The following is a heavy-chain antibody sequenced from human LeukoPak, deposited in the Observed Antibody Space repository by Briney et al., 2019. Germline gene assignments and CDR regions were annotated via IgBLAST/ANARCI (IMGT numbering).Heavy chain of an antibody. CDR1: GFTFSSYA. V-gene: IGHV3-23*01. Sequence: PGGSLRLSCAASGFTFSSYAMSWVRQAPGKGLEWVSAISSSGGSTYYADSVKGRFTISRDNSKNTLYLQMNSLRAEDTAVYYCAARTSSQYGGNSVFPYYYYYGMDVWGQGTTVTVSS. J-gene: IGHJ6*02. CDR3: AARTSSQYGGNSVFPYYYYYGMDV. CDR2: ISSSGGST. D-gene: IGHD4-23*01.